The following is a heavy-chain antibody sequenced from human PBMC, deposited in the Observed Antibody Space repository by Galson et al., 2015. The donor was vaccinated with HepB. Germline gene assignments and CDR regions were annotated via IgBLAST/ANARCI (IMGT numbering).Heavy chain of an antibody. CDR1: GFTFSSYI. V-gene: IGHV3-30-3*01. CDR2: ISDDGSNK. J-gene: IGHJ4*02. CDR3: ASSREDYYSDY. D-gene: IGHD5-24*01. Sequence: SLRLSCAASGFTFSSYIMHWVRQAPGKGLEWVAVISDDGSNKYFVDSVKGRFTISRDNSKNTLYLQMNSLRAEDTAVYYCASSREDYYSDYWGQGALVTVSS.